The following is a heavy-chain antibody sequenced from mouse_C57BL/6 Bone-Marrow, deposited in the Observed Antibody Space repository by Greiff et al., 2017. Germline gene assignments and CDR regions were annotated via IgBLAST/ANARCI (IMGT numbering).Heavy chain of an antibody. V-gene: IGHV14-4*01. Sequence: EVQLQQSGAELVRPGASVKLSCTASGFTFTDDYIHWVKQRPEQGLEWIGWIDPEIGDTEYASKFQGKATITLDTSSNTAYLQLSSLTSEDTAVYYCSSFDGNYFDFWGQGTPLTVAS. CDR3: SSFDGNYFDF. J-gene: IGHJ2*01. CDR1: GFTFTDDY. CDR2: IDPEIGDT. D-gene: IGHD2-3*01.